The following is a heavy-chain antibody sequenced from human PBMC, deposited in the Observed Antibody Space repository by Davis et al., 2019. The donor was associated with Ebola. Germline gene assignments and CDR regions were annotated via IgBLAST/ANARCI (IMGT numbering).Heavy chain of an antibody. CDR3: ARDGETYSDLDY. J-gene: IGHJ4*02. CDR2: ITSDGTTI. Sequence: SLITHCPSSGFSFRSYWMHSDRQAPGKGLVWVSRITSDGTTISNADSVKGRFTISRDNAKNTLILQMNSLRAEDTAVYYCARDGETYSDLDYWGQGTLVTVAS. D-gene: IGHD3-10*01. V-gene: IGHV3-74*01. CDR1: GFSFRSYW.